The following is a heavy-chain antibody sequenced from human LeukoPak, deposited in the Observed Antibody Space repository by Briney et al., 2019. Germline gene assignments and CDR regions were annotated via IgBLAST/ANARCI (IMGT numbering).Heavy chain of an antibody. Sequence: PSETLSLTCTVSGGSISSGSYYWSWIRQPAGKGLEWIGRIYTSGSTNYNPSLKSRVTISVDTSKNQFSLKLSSATAADTAVYYCARGLGLRYFDWLSSYYFDYWGQGTLVTVSS. CDR3: ARGLGLRYFDWLSSYYFDY. V-gene: IGHV4-61*02. J-gene: IGHJ4*02. CDR1: GGSISSGSYY. D-gene: IGHD3-9*01. CDR2: IYTSGST.